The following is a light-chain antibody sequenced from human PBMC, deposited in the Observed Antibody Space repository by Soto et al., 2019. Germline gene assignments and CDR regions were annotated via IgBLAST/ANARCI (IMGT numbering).Light chain of an antibody. J-gene: IGLJ2*01. Sequence: QSVLTQPPSASGTPGQRVTISCSGSFSNIGGNTVNWYQQLPGTAPKLLIVSNIHRPSGVPDRFSGSKSGTSASLAISGLQSKDEADYYCAAWDDSLNGPVFGGGTKLTVL. CDR1: FSNIGGNT. CDR2: SNI. V-gene: IGLV1-44*01. CDR3: AAWDDSLNGPV.